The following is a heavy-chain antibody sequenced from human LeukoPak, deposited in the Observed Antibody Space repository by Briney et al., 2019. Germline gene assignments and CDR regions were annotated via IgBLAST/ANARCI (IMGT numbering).Heavy chain of an antibody. D-gene: IGHD3-3*01. CDR1: GGSFSGYY. CDR3: ARHYDFWSGYSHNWFDP. V-gene: IGHV4-34*01. Sequence: SETLSLTCAVYGGSFSGYYWSWIRQPPGKGLEWIGEINHSGSTNYNPSLESRVTISVDTSKNQFSLKLSSVTAADTAVYYCARHYDFWSGYSHNWFDPWGQGTLVTVSS. CDR2: INHSGST. J-gene: IGHJ5*02.